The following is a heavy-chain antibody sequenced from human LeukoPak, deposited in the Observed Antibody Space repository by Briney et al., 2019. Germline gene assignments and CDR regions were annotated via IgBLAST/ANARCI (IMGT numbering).Heavy chain of an antibody. CDR1: GXTVSSNY. CDR2: IYSGGST. D-gene: IGHD3-10*01. J-gene: IGHJ4*02. CDR3: ARDKVGGSDYYFDY. Sequence: GGSLRLSCAASGXTVSSNYMSWVRQAPGKGLEWVSVIYSGGSTYYADSVKGRFTISRDNSKNTLYLQMNSLRAEDTAVYYCARDKVGGSDYYFDYWGQGTLVTVSS. V-gene: IGHV3-53*01.